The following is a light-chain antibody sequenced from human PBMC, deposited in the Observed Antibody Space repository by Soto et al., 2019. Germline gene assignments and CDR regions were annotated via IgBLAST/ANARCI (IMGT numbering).Light chain of an antibody. J-gene: IGKJ5*01. CDR1: QDISNY. V-gene: IGKV1-27*01. Sequence: DIQMTQSPSSLSASVRDRFTITCLASQDISNYLAWYQKKQGKGPNLLVYVASTLQSGVPSRLSGSGYGTDLTITIGSIQTEDVGTYYCQQYLNDPITFGHGTRLEIK. CDR2: VAS. CDR3: QQYLNDPIT.